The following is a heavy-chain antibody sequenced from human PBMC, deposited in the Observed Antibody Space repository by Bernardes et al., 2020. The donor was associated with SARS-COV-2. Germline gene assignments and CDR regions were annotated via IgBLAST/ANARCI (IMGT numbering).Heavy chain of an antibody. J-gene: IGHJ6*02. CDR3: SRGVIDTSSSFVYYYYYGMDV. CDR2: IHSSGGT. D-gene: IGHD6-6*01. V-gene: IGHV4-4*07. CDR1: GGSIRSYY. Sequence: SEPLSLTCTVYGGSIRSYYWSWIRQPAGKGLEWIRRIHSSGGTNYNPSLKSRVTMSVDTSKNQFSLKLNSVTAADTAVYYFSRGVIDTSSSFVYYYYYGMDVWGHGTTVTVSS.